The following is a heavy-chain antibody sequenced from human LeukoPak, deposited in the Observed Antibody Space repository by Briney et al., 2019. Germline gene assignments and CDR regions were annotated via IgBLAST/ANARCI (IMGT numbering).Heavy chain of an antibody. CDR3: TRRYNYDSSGYYYVRDAFDI. CDR2: ISGSGGST. V-gene: IGHV3-23*01. Sequence: GGSLRLSCAASGFTFSSYAMSWVRQAPGKGLEWVSAISGSGGSTSYADSVKGRFTISRDNSKNTLYLQMNSLRAEDTAVYYCTRRYNYDSSGYYYVRDAFDIWGQGTMVTVSS. CDR1: GFTFSSYA. J-gene: IGHJ3*02. D-gene: IGHD3-22*01.